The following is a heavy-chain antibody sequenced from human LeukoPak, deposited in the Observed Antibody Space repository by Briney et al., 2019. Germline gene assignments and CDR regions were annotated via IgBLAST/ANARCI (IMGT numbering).Heavy chain of an antibody. V-gene: IGHV4-34*09. CDR2: INHSGST. J-gene: IGHJ3*02. D-gene: IGHD6-6*01. CDR1: GGSFSGYY. Sequence: SETLSLTCAVYGGSFSGYYWSWIRQPPGKGLEWIGEINHSGSTYYNPSLKSRVTISVDTSKNQFSLKLSSVTAADTAVYYCARRWAARRAFDIWGQGTMVTVSS. CDR3: ARRWAARRAFDI.